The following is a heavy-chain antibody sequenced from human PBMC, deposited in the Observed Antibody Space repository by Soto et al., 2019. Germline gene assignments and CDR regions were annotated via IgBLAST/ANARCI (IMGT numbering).Heavy chain of an antibody. D-gene: IGHD2-21*02. Sequence: QITLKESGPTLVKPTQTLTLTCTFSGFSLSTSGVGVGWIRQPPGKALEWLALIYWDDDKRYSPSLKSRLTITKDTSKNQVVLTMTNMDPVDTAIYYCAHSDLVTRGDYYYYGMDVWGQGTTVTVSS. V-gene: IGHV2-5*02. CDR2: IYWDDDK. CDR3: AHSDLVTRGDYYYYGMDV. CDR1: GFSLSTSGVG. J-gene: IGHJ6*02.